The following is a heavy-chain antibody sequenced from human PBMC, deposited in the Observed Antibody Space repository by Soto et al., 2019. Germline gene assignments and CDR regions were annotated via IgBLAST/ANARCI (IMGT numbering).Heavy chain of an antibody. CDR1: GDSMGSGGHY. J-gene: IGHJ4*02. Sequence: QVQLQESGPGLVKPSQTLSLTCTVSGDSMGSGGHYYNWIRLLPGKGLEWIGHIYYSGATHYNPSLRGRVSISIDTSNNQFSLRLISVTAADTALYFCARDKDLEPTVWGYWGQGTQVTVSS. D-gene: IGHD7-27*01. CDR3: ARDKDLEPTVWGY. CDR2: IYYSGAT. V-gene: IGHV4-31*03.